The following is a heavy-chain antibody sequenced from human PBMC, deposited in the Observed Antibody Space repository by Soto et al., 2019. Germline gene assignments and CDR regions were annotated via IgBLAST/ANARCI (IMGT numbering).Heavy chain of an antibody. CDR2: IWYDGSNK. Sequence: QVQLVESGGGVVKPGRSLRLSCAASGFTFSSYGMHWVRQAPGKGLEWVAVIWYDGSNKYYADSVKGRFTISRDNSKNTLYLQMNSLRAEDTAVYYCARVGRYCSGGSCYPSGYFDYWGQGTLVTVSS. CDR3: ARVGRYCSGGSCYPSGYFDY. J-gene: IGHJ4*02. CDR1: GFTFSSYG. V-gene: IGHV3-33*01. D-gene: IGHD2-15*01.